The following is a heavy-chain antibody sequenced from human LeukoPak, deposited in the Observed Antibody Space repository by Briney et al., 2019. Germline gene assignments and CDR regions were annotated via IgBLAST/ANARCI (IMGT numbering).Heavy chain of an antibody. CDR2: ISGSGDNT. J-gene: IGHJ3*01. V-gene: IGHV3-23*01. Sequence: PGGSLRLSCAASGFTFSSYAMSWVRQAPGKGLEWVSGISGSGDNTYYADSVKGRFTISRDNSKNTLYLQMNSLRAEDTAVYYCVRHYYDSSGYFHDALDLWGQGTMVPVSS. CDR3: VRHYYDSSGYFHDALDL. CDR1: GFTFSSYA. D-gene: IGHD3-22*01.